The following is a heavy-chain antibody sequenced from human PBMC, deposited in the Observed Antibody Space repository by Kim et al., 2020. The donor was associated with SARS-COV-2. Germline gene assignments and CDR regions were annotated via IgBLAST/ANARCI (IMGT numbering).Heavy chain of an antibody. CDR2: INTNTGNP. CDR1: GYTFTSYA. D-gene: IGHD6-13*01. Sequence: ASVKVSCKASGYTFTSYAMNWVRQAPGQGLEWMGWINTNTGNPTYAQGFTGRFVFSLDTSVSTAYLQIISLKAEDTAVYYCARGTYAPYSSSHYILDAFDIWGQGTMVTVSS. V-gene: IGHV7-4-1*02. CDR3: ARGTYAPYSSSHYILDAFDI. J-gene: IGHJ3*02.